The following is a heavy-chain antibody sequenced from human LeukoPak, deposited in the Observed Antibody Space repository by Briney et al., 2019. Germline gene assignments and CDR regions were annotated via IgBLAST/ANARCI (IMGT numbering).Heavy chain of an antibody. Sequence: PSETLSLTCAVYGGSFSGYYWSWIRQPPGKGLEWIGEINHSGSTNYNPSLKSRVTISVDTSKNQFSLKLSSVTAADTAVYYCAGIVVVPAFGGQPPTRSGKTPPYYYGMDVWGQGTTVTVSS. D-gene: IGHD2-2*01. V-gene: IGHV4-34*01. CDR1: GGSFSGYY. CDR2: INHSGST. CDR3: AGIVVVPAFGGQPPTRSGKTPPYYYGMDV. J-gene: IGHJ6*02.